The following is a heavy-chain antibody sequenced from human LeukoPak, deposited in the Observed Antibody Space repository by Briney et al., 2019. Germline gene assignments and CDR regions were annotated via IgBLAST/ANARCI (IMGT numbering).Heavy chain of an antibody. V-gene: IGHV4-34*01. J-gene: IGHJ5*02. CDR3: ATYYYDSSGSFFGP. CDR2: INHSGST. D-gene: IGHD3-22*01. CDR1: GGSSSGYY. Sequence: SETLSLTCAVYGGSSSGYYWSWIRQPPGKGLEWIGEINHSGSTNYNPSLKSRVTISVDTSKNQFSLKLSSVTAADTAVYYCATYYYDSSGSFFGPWGQGTLVTVSS.